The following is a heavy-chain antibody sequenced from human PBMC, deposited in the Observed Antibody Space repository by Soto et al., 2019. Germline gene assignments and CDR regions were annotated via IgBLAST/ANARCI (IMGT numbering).Heavy chain of an antibody. D-gene: IGHD6-13*01. J-gene: IGHJ4*02. Sequence: GGSLRLSCAASGFTFSSYGMHWVRQAPGKGLEWVAVIWYDGSNKYYADSVKGRFTISRDNSKNTLYLQMNSLRAEDTAVYYCARESGRPDSSSWYGNFDYWGQGTLVTVSS. V-gene: IGHV3-33*01. CDR3: ARESGRPDSSSWYGNFDY. CDR2: IWYDGSNK. CDR1: GFTFSSYG.